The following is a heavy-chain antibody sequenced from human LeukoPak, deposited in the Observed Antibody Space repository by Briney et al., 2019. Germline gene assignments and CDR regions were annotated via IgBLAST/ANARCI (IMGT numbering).Heavy chain of an antibody. D-gene: IGHD6-13*01. Sequence: SVKVSCKASGYTFTSYGISWVRQAPGQGLEWMGRIIPILGIANYAQKFQGRVTITADKSTSTAYMELSSLRSEDTAVYYCARDSGRDSSSWYRYWGQGTLVTVSS. CDR1: GYTFTSYG. V-gene: IGHV1-69*04. CDR2: IIPILGIA. J-gene: IGHJ4*02. CDR3: ARDSGRDSSSWYRY.